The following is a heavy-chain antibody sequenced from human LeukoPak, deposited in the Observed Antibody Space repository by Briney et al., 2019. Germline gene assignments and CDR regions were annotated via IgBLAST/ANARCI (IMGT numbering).Heavy chain of an antibody. J-gene: IGHJ4*02. Sequence: GASVKVSCKASTYTFTDNSIHWVRQAPGQGPKWLGWINPNSGDTHYARNFQDRVTMTRDTSVSTAYMELTSLRSDDTAMYYCARENSFGSGSYIFDSWGQGTLVTVSS. CDR1: TYTFTDNS. D-gene: IGHD3-10*01. V-gene: IGHV1-2*02. CDR3: ARENSFGSGSYIFDS. CDR2: INPNSGDT.